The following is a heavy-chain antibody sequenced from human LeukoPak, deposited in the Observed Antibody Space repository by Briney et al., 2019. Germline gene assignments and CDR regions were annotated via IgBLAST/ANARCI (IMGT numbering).Heavy chain of an antibody. CDR3: AKDSASSSLCY. CDR1: GFTFSSYA. J-gene: IGHJ4*02. V-gene: IGHV3-23*01. D-gene: IGHD6-6*01. CDR2: ISGSGGST. Sequence: GGSLRLSCAASGFTFSSYAMSSVRQAPGKGLEWVSSISGSGGSTYYAGRVKGRFTISRDNSKHTLYLQMNSQRAEDTGVYYCAKDSASSSLCYWGKGTLVTVS.